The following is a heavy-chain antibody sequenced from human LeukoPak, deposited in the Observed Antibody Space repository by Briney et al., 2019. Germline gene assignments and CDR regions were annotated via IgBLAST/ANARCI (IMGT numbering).Heavy chain of an antibody. CDR1: GYTFTSYG. V-gene: IGHV1-18*01. CDR2: ISAYNGNT. D-gene: IGHD1-14*01. CDR3: ARAHPPYIWNHRYYYYYYMDV. J-gene: IGHJ6*03. Sequence: ASVKVSCKASGYTFTSYGISWVRQAPGQGLEWMGWISAYNGNTNYAQKLQGRVTMTTDTSTSTAYMELRSLRSDDTAVYYCARAHPPYIWNHRYYYYYYMDVWGKGTTVTVSS.